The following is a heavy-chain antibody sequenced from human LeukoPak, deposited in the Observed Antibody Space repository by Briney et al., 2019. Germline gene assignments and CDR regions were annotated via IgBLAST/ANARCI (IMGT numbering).Heavy chain of an antibody. V-gene: IGHV1-58*01. J-gene: IGHJ4*02. Sequence: SVKVSFKASGFTSTNFAVQWVRQARGQRLEWIGWIIVGSGATKCAQDFQERVTITRDLSTSTLYMELRSLTSEDTAVYYCAADLSNPRMGASYLDSWGQGTLVTVSS. CDR3: AADLSNPRMGASYLDS. D-gene: IGHD3-16*01. CDR1: GFTSTNFA. CDR2: IIVGSGAT.